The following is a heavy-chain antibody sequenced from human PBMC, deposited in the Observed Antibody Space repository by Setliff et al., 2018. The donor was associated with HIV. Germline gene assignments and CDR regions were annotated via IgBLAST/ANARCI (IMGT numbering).Heavy chain of an antibody. D-gene: IGHD3-10*01. Sequence: ASVKVSCKASGYTFTDYYLHWVRQAHGQGLEWMGWINPNSGATNYAQKFQGRVTMTRDTSTYTAYVELTRLRSDDTAVYSCARGGDDSGPGTWTFDYWGQGALFTVSS. V-gene: IGHV1-2*02. CDR1: GYTFTDYY. J-gene: IGHJ4*02. CDR3: ARGGDDSGPGTWTFDY. CDR2: INPNSGAT.